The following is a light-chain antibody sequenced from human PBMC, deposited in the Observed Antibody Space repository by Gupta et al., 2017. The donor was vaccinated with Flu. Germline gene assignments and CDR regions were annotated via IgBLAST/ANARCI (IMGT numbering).Light chain of an antibody. CDR2: LVP. CDR3: RRGAHWPWA. J-gene: IGKJ1*01. CDR1: QSLVYSDGNTV. Sequence: VALGQPASISCRSSQSLVYSDGNTVLHWFQQRPGQSPRRLIYLVPHRDSGVPDRFSGSGSGTDFTLKISRVEAEDVGVYFCRRGAHWPWAFGQGTKVEIK. V-gene: IGKV2-30*01.